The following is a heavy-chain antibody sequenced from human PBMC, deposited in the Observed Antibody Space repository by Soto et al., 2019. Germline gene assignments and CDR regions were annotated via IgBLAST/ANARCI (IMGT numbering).Heavy chain of an antibody. CDR3: ARQGEFSSSWYYCWFDP. Sequence: PSATLSITCAVYGGSFSGYYWSWIRQPPGKGLEWIGEINHSGSTNYNPSLKSRVTISVDTSKNQFSLKLSSVTAADTAVYYCARQGEFSSSWYYCWFDPWGQGTLVTVSS. J-gene: IGHJ5*02. V-gene: IGHV4-34*01. CDR2: INHSGST. CDR1: GGSFSGYY. D-gene: IGHD6-13*01.